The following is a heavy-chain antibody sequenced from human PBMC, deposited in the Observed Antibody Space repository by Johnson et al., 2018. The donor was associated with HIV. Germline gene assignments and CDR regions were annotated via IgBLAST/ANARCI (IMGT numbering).Heavy chain of an antibody. CDR3: ARDSTPWGGDYVGYAFDI. CDR1: GFTFSNAW. D-gene: IGHD4-17*01. CDR2: IYSGGST. Sequence: VQLVESGGGLVKPGGSLRLSCAASGFTFSNAWMSWVRQAPGKGLEWVSVIYSGGSTYYADSVKGRFTISRDNSKNTLYLQMNSLRAEDTALYYCARDSTPWGGDYVGYAFDIWGRGTMVTVSS. V-gene: IGHV3-66*01. J-gene: IGHJ3*02.